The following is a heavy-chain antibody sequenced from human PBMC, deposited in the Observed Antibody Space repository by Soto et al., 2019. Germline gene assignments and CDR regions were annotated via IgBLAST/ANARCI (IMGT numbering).Heavy chain of an antibody. CDR3: VMGFEPAASGAFDI. V-gene: IGHV1-69*02. CDR2: IIPILGIA. CDR1: GGTFSSYT. Sequence: QVQLVQSGAEVKKPGSSVKVSCKASGGTFSSYTISWVRQAPGQGLEWMGRIIPILGIANYAQKFQGRVTITADKSTSTAYMELSSLRSEDTAVYYCVMGFEPAASGAFDIWGQGTMVTVSS. D-gene: IGHD2-2*01. J-gene: IGHJ3*02.